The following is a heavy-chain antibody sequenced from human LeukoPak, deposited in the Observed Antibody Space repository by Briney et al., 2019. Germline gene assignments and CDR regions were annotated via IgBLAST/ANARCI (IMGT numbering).Heavy chain of an antibody. CDR3: ARDRYFGSDGFDI. CDR1: GFSFSEHG. Sequence: GGSLRLSCAASGFSFSEHGMHWVRQAPGKGPEWVTVTWYDGSNNHYADSVKGRFTISRDNSKNTVFLEMNSLRAEDTAVYHCARDRYFGSDGFDIWGPGTLVIVSS. CDR2: TWYDGSNN. J-gene: IGHJ3*02. D-gene: IGHD3-10*01. V-gene: IGHV3-33*01.